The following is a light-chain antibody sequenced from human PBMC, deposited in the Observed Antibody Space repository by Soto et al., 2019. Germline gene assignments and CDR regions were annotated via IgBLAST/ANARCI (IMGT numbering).Light chain of an antibody. CDR3: QSYDSSLSGSYV. CDR1: SSNIGAGYD. Sequence: QSVLTQPPSVSGAPGQRVIISCTGSSSNIGAGYDVHWYQQLPGTAPRLLIYDNNNRPSWVPARFSVSKSDTSASLAITGLQPEDEADYYCQSYDSSLSGSYVFGTGTKSPS. CDR2: DNN. V-gene: IGLV1-40*01. J-gene: IGLJ1*01.